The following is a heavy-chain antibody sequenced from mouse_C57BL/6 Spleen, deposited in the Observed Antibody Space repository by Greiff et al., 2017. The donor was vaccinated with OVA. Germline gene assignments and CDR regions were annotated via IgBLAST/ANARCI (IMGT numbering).Heavy chain of an antibody. CDR3: ASDYGSSSRSY. Sequence: QVQLKQSGPELVKPGASVKISCKASGYAFSSSWMNWVKQRPGKGLEWIGRIYPGDGDTNYNGKFKGKATLTADKSSSTAYMQLSSLTSEDSAVYFCASDYGSSSRSYWGQGTTLTVSS. D-gene: IGHD1-1*01. CDR2: IYPGDGDT. V-gene: IGHV1-82*01. J-gene: IGHJ2*01. CDR1: GYAFSSSW.